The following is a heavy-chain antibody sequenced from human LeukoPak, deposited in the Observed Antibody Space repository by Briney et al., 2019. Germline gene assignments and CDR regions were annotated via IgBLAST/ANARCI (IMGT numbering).Heavy chain of an antibody. J-gene: IGHJ3*02. CDR3: ARDPDSSGYYYGAFDI. CDR2: ISSSSSYI. V-gene: IGHV3-21*01. D-gene: IGHD3-22*01. Sequence: GGSLRLSCAASGFTLSSYSMNWVRQAPGKGLEWVSSISSSSSYIYYADSVKGRFTISRDNAKNSLYLQMNSLRAEDTAVYYCARDPDSSGYYYGAFDIWGQGTMVTVSS. CDR1: GFTLSSYS.